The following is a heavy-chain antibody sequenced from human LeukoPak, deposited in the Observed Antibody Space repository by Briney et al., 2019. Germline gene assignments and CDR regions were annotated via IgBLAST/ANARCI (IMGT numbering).Heavy chain of an antibody. CDR2: INTNTGNP. CDR1: GYTFTSYD. D-gene: IGHD2-2*01. J-gene: IGHJ4*02. V-gene: IGHV7-4-1*02. Sequence: ASVKVSCKASGYTFTSYDINWVRQATGQGLEWMGWINTNTGNPTYAQGFTGRFVFSLDTSVSTAYLQISSLKAEDTAVYYCARDIDIVVVPAAMLRGRERGDDYWGQGTLVTVSS. CDR3: ARDIDIVVVPAAMLRGRERGDDY.